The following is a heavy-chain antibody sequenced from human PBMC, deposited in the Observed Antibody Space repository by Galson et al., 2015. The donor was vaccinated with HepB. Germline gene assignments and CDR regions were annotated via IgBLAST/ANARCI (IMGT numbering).Heavy chain of an antibody. CDR1: GFTFSSYS. CDR3: AREGGYGSGFDY. J-gene: IGHJ4*02. Sequence: SLRLSCAASGFTFSSYSMNWVRQAPGKGLEWVSSISSSSSYIYYADSVKGRFTISRDNAKNSLYLQMNSLRAEDTAVYYCAREGGYGSGFDYWGQGTLVTVSS. CDR2: ISSSSSYI. V-gene: IGHV3-21*01. D-gene: IGHD3-10*01.